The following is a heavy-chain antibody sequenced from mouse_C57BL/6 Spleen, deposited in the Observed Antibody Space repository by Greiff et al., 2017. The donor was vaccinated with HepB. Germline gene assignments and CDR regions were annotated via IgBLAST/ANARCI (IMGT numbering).Heavy chain of an antibody. CDR1: GYTFTDYY. CDR3: AEGLVGSWFAY. Sequence: EVQLQQSGPELVKPGASVKISCKASGYTFTDYYMNWVKQSHGKSLEWIGDINPNNGGTSYNQKFKGKATLTVDKSSSTAYMELRSLTSEDSAVYYCAEGLVGSWFAYWGQGTLVTVSA. D-gene: IGHD1-1*02. J-gene: IGHJ3*01. CDR2: INPNNGGT. V-gene: IGHV1-26*01.